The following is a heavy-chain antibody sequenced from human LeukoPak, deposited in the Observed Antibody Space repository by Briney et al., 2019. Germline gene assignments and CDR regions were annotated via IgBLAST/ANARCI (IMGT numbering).Heavy chain of an antibody. Sequence: ASVKVSCKASGYTFTSYDINWVRQATGQGLEWMGWMNPNSGNTGYAQKFQGRVTMTRNTSISTAYMELSSLRSEDTAVYYCARVDTAISPVDYWGQGTLVTVSS. V-gene: IGHV1-8*01. J-gene: IGHJ4*02. CDR1: GYTFTSYD. CDR3: ARVDTAISPVDY. D-gene: IGHD5-18*01. CDR2: MNPNSGNT.